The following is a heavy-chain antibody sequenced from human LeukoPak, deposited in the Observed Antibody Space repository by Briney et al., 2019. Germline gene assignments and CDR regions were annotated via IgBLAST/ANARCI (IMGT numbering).Heavy chain of an antibody. CDR1: GFTFSSYG. J-gene: IGHJ6*03. V-gene: IGHV3-33*06. CDR3: AKEGYSSSWYGAYYYYYMDV. Sequence: PGGSLRLSCAASGFTFSSYGMHWVRQAPGKGLEWVAVIWYDGSNKYYADSVKGRFTISRDNSKNTLYLQMNSLRAEDTAVYYCAKEGYSSSWYGAYYYYYMDVWGKGTTVTVSS. CDR2: IWYDGSNK. D-gene: IGHD6-13*01.